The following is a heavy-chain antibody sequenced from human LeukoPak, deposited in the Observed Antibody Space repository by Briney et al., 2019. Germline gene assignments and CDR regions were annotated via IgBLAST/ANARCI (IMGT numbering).Heavy chain of an antibody. D-gene: IGHD6-13*01. Sequence: GASVKVSCKASGYTFTSYEINWVRQATGQGLEWMGWMNPNSGNTGYAQKFQGRVTMTRNTSISTAYMELSSLRSEDTAVYYCARECMAAAGFSYYYYYGMDVWGQGTTVTVSS. CDR3: ARECMAAAGFSYYYYYGMDV. CDR1: GYTFTSYE. J-gene: IGHJ6*02. V-gene: IGHV1-8*01. CDR2: MNPNSGNT.